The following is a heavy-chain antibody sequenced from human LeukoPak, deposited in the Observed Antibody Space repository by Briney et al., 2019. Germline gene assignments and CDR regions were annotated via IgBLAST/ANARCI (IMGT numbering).Heavy chain of an antibody. J-gene: IGHJ3*02. CDR2: IYYSGST. CDR1: GGSISSSSYY. CDR3: ARHEFSSGWYKDAFDI. D-gene: IGHD6-19*01. Sequence: SETLSLTCTVSGGSISSSSYYWGWIRQPPGKGLEWIGSIYYSGSTYYNPSLKSRVTISVDTSKNQFSLKLSSVTAADTAVYYCARHEFSSGWYKDAFDIWGQGTMVTVSS. V-gene: IGHV4-39*01.